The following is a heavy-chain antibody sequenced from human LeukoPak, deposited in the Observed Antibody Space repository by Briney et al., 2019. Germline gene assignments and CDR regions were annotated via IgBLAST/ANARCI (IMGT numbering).Heavy chain of an antibody. CDR2: ISSSSSYI. Sequence: GGSLRLSCAASGLTFSSYSMNWVRQAPGKGLEWVSSISSSSSYIYYADSVKGRFTISRDNAKNSLYLQMNSLRAEDAAVYYCASMAYCGGDCHNWFDPWGQGTLVTVSS. CDR1: GLTFSSYS. V-gene: IGHV3-21*01. J-gene: IGHJ5*02. CDR3: ASMAYCGGDCHNWFDP. D-gene: IGHD2-21*02.